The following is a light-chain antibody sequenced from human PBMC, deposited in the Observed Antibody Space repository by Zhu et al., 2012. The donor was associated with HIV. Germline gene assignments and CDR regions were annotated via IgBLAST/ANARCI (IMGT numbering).Light chain of an antibody. V-gene: IGKV3-20*01. Sequence: EVVLTQSPGTLSLSPGERATLSCRASQTVYSNYLAWYQQKRGLAPRLIMYGTSARASGIPDRFSGSGSRTDFTLTISSLEPEDVATYYCQKXNSAPRITFGQGTRLEIK. CDR3: QKXNSAPRIT. J-gene: IGKJ5*01. CDR1: QTVYSNY. CDR2: GTS.